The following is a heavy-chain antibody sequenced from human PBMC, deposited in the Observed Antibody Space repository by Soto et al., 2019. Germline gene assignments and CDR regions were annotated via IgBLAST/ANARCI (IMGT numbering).Heavy chain of an antibody. CDR1: GGTFSSYA. D-gene: IGHD5-18*01. CDR2: IIPIFGTA. J-gene: IGHJ3*02. Sequence: QVQLVQSGAEVKKPGSSVKVSCKASGGTFSSYAISWVRQAPGQGLEWMGGIIPIFGTANYAQKSQGRVTITADESTSTAYMELSSLRSEDTAVYYCAREAGDTAMVYTGGAFDIWGQGTMVTVSS. CDR3: AREAGDTAMVYTGGAFDI. V-gene: IGHV1-69*01.